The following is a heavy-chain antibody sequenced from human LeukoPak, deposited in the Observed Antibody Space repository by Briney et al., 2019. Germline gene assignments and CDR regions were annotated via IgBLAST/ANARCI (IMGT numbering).Heavy chain of an antibody. D-gene: IGHD6-13*01. CDR2: VYYSGST. V-gene: IGHV4-61*01. CDR1: GDSLTSGSYC. Sequence: PSETLSLTCTVSGDSLTSGSYCWSWIRQPPGRGLEWIGYVYYSGSTNYNPSLKSRVTMSVDTSKNQFSLMLISVTAADTAVYYCARGYSSSWYPSAFDIWGQGTMVTVSS. CDR3: ARGYSSSWYPSAFDI. J-gene: IGHJ3*02.